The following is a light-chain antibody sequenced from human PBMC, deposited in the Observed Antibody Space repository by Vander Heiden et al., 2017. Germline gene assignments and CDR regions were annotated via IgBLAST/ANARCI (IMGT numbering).Light chain of an antibody. J-gene: IGLJ1*01. CDR1: SPNIAAGYD. CDR2: GNS. CDR3: QSYDSSLSGYV. V-gene: IGLV1-40*01. Sequence: QSLLTQPPSVSGAPGQKGTISCIARSPNIAAGYDVHWYQQLPGTATKLLIYGNSNRPSGVPDRFSGSKSCTSASLAITGLQAEDEADYYCQSYDSSLSGYVFGTGTKVTVL.